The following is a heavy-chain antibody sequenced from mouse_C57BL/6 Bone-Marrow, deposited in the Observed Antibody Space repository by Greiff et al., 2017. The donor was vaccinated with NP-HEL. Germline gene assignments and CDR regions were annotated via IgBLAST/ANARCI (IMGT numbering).Heavy chain of an antibody. CDR3: ARYYYGSSQFAY. D-gene: IGHD1-1*01. Sequence: QVQLQQSGAELVKPGASVKMSCKASGYTFTSYWITWVKQRPGQGLEWIGDIYPGSGSTNYNEKFKSKATLTVDTSSSTAYMQLSSLTSEDSAVYYCARYYYGSSQFAYWGQGTLVTVSA. V-gene: IGHV1-55*01. CDR2: IYPGSGST. J-gene: IGHJ3*01. CDR1: GYTFTSYW.